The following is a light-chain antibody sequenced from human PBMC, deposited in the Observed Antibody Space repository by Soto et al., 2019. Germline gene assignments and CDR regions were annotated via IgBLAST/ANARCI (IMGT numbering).Light chain of an antibody. J-gene: IGKJ1*01. CDR1: QDISDD. V-gene: IGKV1-6*01. CDR3: LQNHNYPRT. CDR2: GAS. Sequence: VGDRVTITCRASQDISDDVGWYQQTPGKAPKLLISGASRLQSGVPSRFSGSGSGAAFTLTITSLRPEDSATYYCLQNHNYPRTVGQGTKVDIK.